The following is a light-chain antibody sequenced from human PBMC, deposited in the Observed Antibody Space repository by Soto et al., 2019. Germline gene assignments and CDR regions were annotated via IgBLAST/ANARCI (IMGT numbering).Light chain of an antibody. CDR1: SSNIGSNY. V-gene: IGLV1-47*01. CDR3: AAWDHSLTGV. CDR2: RNN. Sequence: QSVLTQPPSASGTPGQRVTISCSGSSSNIGSNYVYWYQQLPGTAPKLLIYRNNQRPSGVPDRFSGSKSGTSASLAISGLRSEDEADYYCAAWDHSLTGVFGGGTKVTVL. J-gene: IGLJ3*02.